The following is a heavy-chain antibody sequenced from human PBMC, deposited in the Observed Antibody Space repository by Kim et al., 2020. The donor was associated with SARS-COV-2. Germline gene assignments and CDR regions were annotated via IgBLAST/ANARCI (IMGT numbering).Heavy chain of an antibody. J-gene: IGHJ5*02. Sequence: SETLSLTCTVSGGSISSSSYYWGWIRQPPGKGLEWIGSIYYSGSTYYNPSLKSRVTISVDTSKNQFSLKLSSVTAADTAVYYCARHFYCSSTSCYFGGGAAGTGRTLYNWFDPWGQGTLVTVAS. V-gene: IGHV4-39*01. CDR2: IYYSGST. CDR3: ARHFYCSSTSCYFGGGAAGTGRTLYNWFDP. D-gene: IGHD2-2*01. CDR1: GGSISSSSYY.